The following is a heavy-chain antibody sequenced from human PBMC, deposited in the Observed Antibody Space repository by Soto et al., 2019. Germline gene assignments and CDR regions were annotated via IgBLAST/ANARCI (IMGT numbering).Heavy chain of an antibody. J-gene: IGHJ4*02. CDR1: GGSFSGYY. Sequence: SETLSLTCAVYGGSFSGYYWSWIRQPPGKGLEWIGEINHSGSTNYNPSLKSRVTISVDTSKNQFSLKLSSVTAADTAVYYCARGKLSDYVWGSYRYHFDYWGQGTVVTVSS. CDR2: INHSGST. V-gene: IGHV4-34*01. CDR3: ARGKLSDYVWGSYRYHFDY. D-gene: IGHD3-16*02.